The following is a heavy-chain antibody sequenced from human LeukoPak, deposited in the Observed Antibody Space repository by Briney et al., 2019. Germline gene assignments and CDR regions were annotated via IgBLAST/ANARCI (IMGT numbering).Heavy chain of an antibody. CDR2: ISGDGGST. D-gene: IGHD3-22*01. CDR1: GFTFDDYA. Sequence: GGSLRLSCAASGFTFDDYAMHWVRQAPGKGLEWVSLISGDGGSTYYADTVKGRFTISRDNSKNSLYLQMNNLRTEDTALYYCAKHDSSGYYFDYWGQGTLVTVSS. J-gene: IGHJ4*02. V-gene: IGHV3-43*02. CDR3: AKHDSSGYYFDY.